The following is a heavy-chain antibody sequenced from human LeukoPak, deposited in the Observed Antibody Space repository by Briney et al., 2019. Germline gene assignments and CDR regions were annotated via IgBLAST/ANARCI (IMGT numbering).Heavy chain of an antibody. Sequence: GASVKVSCKASGYTFTGYYMHWVRQAPGQGLEWMGWINPNSGGTNYAQKFQGRVTMTRDTSISTAYMELSRLRSDDTAVYYCARGGLVRSITHHRLDYWGQGTLVTVSS. CDR1: GYTFTGYY. CDR2: INPNSGGT. CDR3: ARGGLVRSITHHRLDY. J-gene: IGHJ4*02. D-gene: IGHD3-16*01. V-gene: IGHV1-2*02.